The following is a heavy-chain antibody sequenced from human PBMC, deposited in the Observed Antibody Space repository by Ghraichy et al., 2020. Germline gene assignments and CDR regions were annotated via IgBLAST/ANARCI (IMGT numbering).Heavy chain of an antibody. Sequence: SETLFLTCTVSGGSISSYYWSWIRQPPGKGLEWIGYIYYSGSTNYNPSLKSRVTISVDTSKNQFSLKLSSVTAADTAVYYCAGTYYYDSSCYYGLIDYWGQGTLVTVSS. CDR3: AGTYYYDSSCYYGLIDY. D-gene: IGHD3-22*01. CDR1: GGSISSYY. V-gene: IGHV4-59*08. J-gene: IGHJ4*02. CDR2: IYYSGST.